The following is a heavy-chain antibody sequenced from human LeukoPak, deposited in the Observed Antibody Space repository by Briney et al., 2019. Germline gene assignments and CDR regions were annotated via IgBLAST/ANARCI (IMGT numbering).Heavy chain of an antibody. CDR3: AKDKTPGTSVYYYYGMDV. Sequence: GGSLRLSCAASGFTFSSYAMSWVRQAPGKGLEWVSAISGSGGSTYYADSVKGRFTTSRDNSKNTLYLQMNSLRAEDTAVYYCAKDKTPGTSVYYYYGMDVWGKGTTVTVSS. V-gene: IGHV3-23*01. D-gene: IGHD1-14*01. CDR2: ISGSGGST. J-gene: IGHJ6*04. CDR1: GFTFSSYA.